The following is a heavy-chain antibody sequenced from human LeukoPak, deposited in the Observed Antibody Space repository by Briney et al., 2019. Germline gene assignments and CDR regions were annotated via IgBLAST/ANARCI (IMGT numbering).Heavy chain of an antibody. CDR1: GYTLTGYY. Sequence: ASVKVSCKASGYTLTGYYIHWVRQAPGQGLKWMGWINPNSGVTNYAQNFQGRVTMTRDTSISTAYMELSRLTSDDTAVYYCARRGAVPVEYLQYWGEGTLVSVSS. CDR2: INPNSGVT. D-gene: IGHD6-19*01. J-gene: IGHJ1*01. V-gene: IGHV1-2*02. CDR3: ARRGAVPVEYLQY.